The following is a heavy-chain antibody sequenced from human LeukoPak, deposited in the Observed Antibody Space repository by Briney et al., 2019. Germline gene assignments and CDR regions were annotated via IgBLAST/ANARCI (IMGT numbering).Heavy chain of an antibody. Sequence: SETLSLTCAVYGGSFSGYYWSWIRQPPGKGLEWIGEINHSGSTNYNPSLKSRVTISVDTSKNQFSLVLNSVTAADTAVYYCARTGYCSSASCSVVKQWLVRVYFDYWGQGTLVTVSS. CDR1: GGSFSGYY. D-gene: IGHD2-2*01. V-gene: IGHV4-34*01. CDR3: ARTGYCSSASCSVVKQWLVRVYFDY. CDR2: INHSGST. J-gene: IGHJ4*02.